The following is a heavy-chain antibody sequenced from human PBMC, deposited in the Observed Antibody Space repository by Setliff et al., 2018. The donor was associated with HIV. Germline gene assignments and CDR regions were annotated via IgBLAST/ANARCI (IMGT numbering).Heavy chain of an antibody. D-gene: IGHD3-9*01. CDR2: ITSAGTI. CDR1: EFTFSDYS. V-gene: IGHV3-11*01. J-gene: IGHJ5*02. CDR3: ARHRYYDILFDP. Sequence: PGGSLRLSCTASEFTFSDYSMSWVRQAPGKGLEWVSYITSAGTIYYADSVKGRFTISRDNAKNSLYLQMNSLRAEDTAVYYCARHRYYDILFDPWGQGILVTVSS.